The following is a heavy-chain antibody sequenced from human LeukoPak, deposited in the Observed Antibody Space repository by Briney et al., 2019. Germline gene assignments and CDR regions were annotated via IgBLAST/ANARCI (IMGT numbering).Heavy chain of an antibody. CDR3: ARAMTS. CDR1: GFTFSSYA. D-gene: IGHD4-11*01. Sequence: PGGSLRLSCAASGFTFSSYAMSWVRQAPGQGLEWVSLISTSGGRTYYADSVKGRFTISRDNAKNSLYLQMNSLRAEDTAVYYCARAMTSWGQGTLVTVSS. J-gene: IGHJ4*02. CDR2: ISTSGGRT. V-gene: IGHV3-23*01.